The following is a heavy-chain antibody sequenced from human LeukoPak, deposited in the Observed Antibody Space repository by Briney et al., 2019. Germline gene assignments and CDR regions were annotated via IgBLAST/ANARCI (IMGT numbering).Heavy chain of an antibody. Sequence: TGGSLRLSCAASGFTFSSHGMNWVRQAPGKGLEWVSGISPSGGITYYTDSVKGRFTISSDNSKNTQSLQMNSLRAEGTAVYYCAKDDDWGRYKHWGQGTLVTVSS. CDR2: ISPSGGIT. V-gene: IGHV3-23*01. CDR1: GFTFSSHG. J-gene: IGHJ1*01. CDR3: AKDDDWGRYKH. D-gene: IGHD3-16*01.